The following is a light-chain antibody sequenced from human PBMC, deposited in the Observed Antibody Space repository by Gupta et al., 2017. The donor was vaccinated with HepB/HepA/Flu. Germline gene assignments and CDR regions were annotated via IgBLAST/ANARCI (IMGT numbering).Light chain of an antibody. Sequence: EIVMTQSPATLSVSPGGRVTLSCSASQSVSSNLAWYQQKPGQAPRLLLFRASTRATGIPARFSGSGSGTEFTLTITSLQSEDFAVYYCQQYDNWAPLTFGGGTKVEMK. CDR2: RAS. J-gene: IGKJ4*01. V-gene: IGKV3-15*01. CDR1: QSVSSN. CDR3: QQYDNWAPLT.